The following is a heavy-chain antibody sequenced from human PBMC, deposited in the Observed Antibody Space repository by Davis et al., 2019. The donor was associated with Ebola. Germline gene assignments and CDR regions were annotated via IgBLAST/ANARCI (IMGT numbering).Heavy chain of an antibody. D-gene: IGHD3-22*01. CDR2: INPSGGSR. Sequence: ASVKVSCKASGYTFTSYYMHFVRQAPGQGLEWMGIINPSGGSRTYAQRFQGRLTMTMDTSTSTVYMELRSLRSDDTAVYYCARDPPYYDSSGYYSRFDYWGQGTLVTVSS. CDR3: ARDPPYYDSSGYYSRFDY. J-gene: IGHJ4*02. V-gene: IGHV1-46*03. CDR1: GYTFTSYY.